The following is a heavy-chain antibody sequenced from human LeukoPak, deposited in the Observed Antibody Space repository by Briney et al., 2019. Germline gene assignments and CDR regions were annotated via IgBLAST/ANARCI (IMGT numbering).Heavy chain of an antibody. J-gene: IGHJ4*02. CDR3: ARTSSGWYDLVDY. CDR2: ISSNGGST. Sequence: PGGSLRLSCAASGFTFSSYAMHWVRQAPGKGLEYVSAISSNGGSTYYANSVKGRFTIYRDNSKNTLYLQMGSLRAEDMAVYYCARTSSGWYDLVDYWGQGTLVTVSS. CDR1: GFTFSSYA. D-gene: IGHD6-19*01. V-gene: IGHV3-64*01.